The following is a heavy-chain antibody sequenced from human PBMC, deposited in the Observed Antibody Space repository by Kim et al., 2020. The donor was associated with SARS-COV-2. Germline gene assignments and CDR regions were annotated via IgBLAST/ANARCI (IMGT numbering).Heavy chain of an antibody. V-gene: IGHV4-61*01. CDR1: GGSVSSGSYY. CDR2: IYYSGST. CDR3: ARDYGRELPHFGY. Sequence: SETLSLTCTVSGGSVSSGSYYWSWIRQPPGKGLEWIGYIYYSGSTNYNPSLKSRVTISVDTSKNQFSLKLSSVTAADTAVYYCARDYGRELPHFGYWGQGTLVTVSS. J-gene: IGHJ4*02. D-gene: IGHD1-26*01.